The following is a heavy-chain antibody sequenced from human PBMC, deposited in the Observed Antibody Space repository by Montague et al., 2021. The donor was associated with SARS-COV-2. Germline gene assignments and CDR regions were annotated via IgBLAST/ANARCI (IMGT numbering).Heavy chain of an antibody. CDR3: ARDDRRTSKWSYGLDV. J-gene: IGHJ6*02. Sequence: SLRLSCAAYGLTVSTNYLTWVRQAPGRGLEWVSAIYSGGSTYYADSVKGRFTVSRDNSKNTVYLQMNSLRVEDTAIYYCARDDRRTSKWSYGLDVWGPGTPVTVSS. D-gene: IGHD2-2*01. CDR2: IYSGGST. V-gene: IGHV3-53*01. CDR1: GLTVSTNY.